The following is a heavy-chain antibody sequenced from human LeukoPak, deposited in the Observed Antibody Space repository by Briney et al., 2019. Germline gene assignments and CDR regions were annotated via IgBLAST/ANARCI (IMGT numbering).Heavy chain of an antibody. Sequence: GGSLRLSCAASGFSFSSYAMSWVRQAPGKGLEWVSAISGSGGSTYYADSVKGRFTISRDNSKNTLYLQMNSLRAEDTAVYYCAKVVRARPGPDDAFDIWGQGTMVTVSS. V-gene: IGHV3-23*01. CDR3: AKVVRARPGPDDAFDI. CDR1: GFSFSSYA. J-gene: IGHJ3*02. D-gene: IGHD3-16*02. CDR2: ISGSGGST.